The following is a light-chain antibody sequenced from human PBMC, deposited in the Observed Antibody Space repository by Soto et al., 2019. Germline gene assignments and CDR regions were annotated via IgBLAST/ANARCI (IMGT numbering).Light chain of an antibody. CDR2: GAS. CDR1: QSVSSN. CDR3: QQYNNWPRG. J-gene: IGKJ1*01. Sequence: EIVMTQSPATLSVSPGERATLSCRASQSVSSNLAWYQQKPGQAPRLLIYGASTRATGIPARFSGSGSGTEFTLTISSLQSEDFAVYYCQQYNNWPRGFGQGTRWISN. V-gene: IGKV3-15*01.